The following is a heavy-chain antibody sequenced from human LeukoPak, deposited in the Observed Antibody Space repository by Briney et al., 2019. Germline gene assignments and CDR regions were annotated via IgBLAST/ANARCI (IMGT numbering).Heavy chain of an antibody. J-gene: IGHJ4*02. CDR1: GFTFSSYW. D-gene: IGHD3-10*01. Sequence: GGSLRLSCAASGFTFSSYWMSWVRQAPGKGLEWVANIKQDGSEKYYVDSVKGRFTISRDNAKNSLYLQMNSLRAEDTAVYYCAKDGETYYYGSGNYFDYWGQGTLVTVSS. V-gene: IGHV3-7*01. CDR2: IKQDGSEK. CDR3: AKDGETYYYGSGNYFDY.